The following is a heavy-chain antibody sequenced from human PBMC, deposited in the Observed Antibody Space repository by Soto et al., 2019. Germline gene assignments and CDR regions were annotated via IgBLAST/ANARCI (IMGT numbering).Heavy chain of an antibody. CDR1: GFSLTTTGVG. J-gene: IGHJ4*02. CDR3: AHVGGLEQWLYRLDH. V-gene: IGHV2-5*02. CDR2: IYSDDDK. Sequence: QITLKESGPSLVKPTQTLTLTCTFCGFSLTTTGVGVVLIRQPPGKALQWRALIYSDDDKNYSPSLRSRLTVTKHTTKTQVVLTLTNVDPAETGTYFCAHVGGLEQWLYRLDHWGQGTLVTISS. D-gene: IGHD6-19*01.